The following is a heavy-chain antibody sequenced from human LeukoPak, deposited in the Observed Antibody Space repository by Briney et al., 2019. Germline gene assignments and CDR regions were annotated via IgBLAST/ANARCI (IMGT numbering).Heavy chain of an antibody. D-gene: IGHD6-19*01. CDR3: AREGYINSSGWYVGY. Sequence: SETLSLTCAVYGGSFSGYYWSWIRQPPGKGLEWIGEINHSGSTNYNPSLKSRVTISVDTSKNQFSLKLSSVTAADTAVYYCAREGYINSSGWYVGYWGQGTLVTVSS. CDR2: INHSGST. CDR1: GGSFSGYY. J-gene: IGHJ4*02. V-gene: IGHV4-34*01.